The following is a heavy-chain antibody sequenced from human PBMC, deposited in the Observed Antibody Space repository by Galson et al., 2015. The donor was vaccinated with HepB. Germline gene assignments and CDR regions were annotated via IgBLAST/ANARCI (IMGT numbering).Heavy chain of an antibody. J-gene: IGHJ5*02. Sequence: SVKVSCKASGYTFTSYYMHWVRQAPGQGLEWMGIINPSGGSTSYAQKLQGRVTMTRDTSTSTVYMELSSLRSENTAVYYCARGPLVVALSNWFDPWGQGTLVTVSS. V-gene: IGHV1-46*04. CDR1: GYTFTSYY. CDR3: ARGPLVVALSNWFDP. CDR2: INPSGGST. D-gene: IGHD3-22*01.